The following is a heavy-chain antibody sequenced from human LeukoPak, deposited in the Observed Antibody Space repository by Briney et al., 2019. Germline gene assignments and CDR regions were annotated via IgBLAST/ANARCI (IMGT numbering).Heavy chain of an antibody. CDR2: ISYDGSNK. CDR3: AKVSRRYYDSSGYLYFDY. D-gene: IGHD3-22*01. J-gene: IGHJ4*02. CDR1: GFTFSIYA. Sequence: PGRSLRLSCAASGFTFSIYAMHWVRQAPGKGLEWVAVISYDGSNKYYADSVKGRFTISRDNSKNTLYLQMNSLRAEDTAVYYCAKVSRRYYDSSGYLYFDYWGQGTLVTVSS. V-gene: IGHV3-30*04.